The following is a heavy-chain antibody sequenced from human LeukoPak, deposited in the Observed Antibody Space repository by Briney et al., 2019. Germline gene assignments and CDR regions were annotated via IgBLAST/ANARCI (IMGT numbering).Heavy chain of an antibody. Sequence: GGSLRLSCAASGFTFSSYAMSWVRQAPGKGLEWVSAISGSGGSTYYADSVKGRFTISRDNSKNTLYLQMNSLRAEDTAVYCCAKSSAGFFWSGYYLDYWGQGTLVTVSS. D-gene: IGHD3-3*01. CDR3: AKSSAGFFWSGYYLDY. J-gene: IGHJ4*02. CDR2: ISGSGGST. V-gene: IGHV3-23*01. CDR1: GFTFSSYA.